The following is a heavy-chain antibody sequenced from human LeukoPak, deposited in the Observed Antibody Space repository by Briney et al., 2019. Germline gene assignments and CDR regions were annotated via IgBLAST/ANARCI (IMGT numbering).Heavy chain of an antibody. J-gene: IGHJ2*01. CDR2: MNPNSGNT. V-gene: IGHV1-8*01. CDR1: GYTFTSYD. Sequence: ASVKVSCKASGYTFTSYDINWVRQATGQGLEWMGWMNPNSGNTGYAQKFQGRVTMTRNTSISTAYMELSSLRSEDTAVYYCARGGRYSSGWYGNWYFDLWGRGTLVTVSS. CDR3: ARGGRYSSGWYGNWYFDL. D-gene: IGHD6-19*01.